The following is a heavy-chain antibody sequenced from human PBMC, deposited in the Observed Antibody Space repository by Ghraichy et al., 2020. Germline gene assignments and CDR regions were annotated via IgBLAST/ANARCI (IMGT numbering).Heavy chain of an antibody. CDR1: GGSTSSYY. D-gene: IGHD2-15*01. Sequence: GGSTSSYYWSWIRQPPGKGLEWIGYIYYTGSTNYNPSLKSRVTISLDTSKNQFSLKLTSVTAADTAFYYCARAYCSGRTCYQGWFDPWGQGTLVTVSS. V-gene: IGHV4-59*01. CDR2: IYYTGST. CDR3: ARAYCSGRTCYQGWFDP. J-gene: IGHJ5*01.